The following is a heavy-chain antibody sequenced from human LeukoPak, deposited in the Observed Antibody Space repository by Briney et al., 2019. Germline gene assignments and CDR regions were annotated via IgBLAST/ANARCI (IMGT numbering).Heavy chain of an antibody. CDR3: AKEITMVRGVKGDY. J-gene: IGHJ4*02. Sequence: GGSLRLSCAASGFTFNSYAMSWVRQAPGKGLEWVSAISGSGGSTYYADSVKGRFTISRDNSKNTLYLQMNSLRAEDTAVYYCAKEITMVRGVKGDYWGQGTLVTVSS. CDR1: GFTFNSYA. D-gene: IGHD3-10*01. V-gene: IGHV3-23*01. CDR2: ISGSGGST.